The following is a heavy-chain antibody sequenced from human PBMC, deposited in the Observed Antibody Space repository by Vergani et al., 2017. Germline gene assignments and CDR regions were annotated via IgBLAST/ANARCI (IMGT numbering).Heavy chain of an antibody. CDR3: ARERGGGYGDSMEECY. CDR1: GGSISSGGYY. V-gene: IGHV4-31*03. CDR2: SYYSGST. J-gene: IGHJ4*02. D-gene: IGHD4-17*01. Sequence: QVQLQESGPGLVKPSQTLSLTCTVSGGSISSGGYYWSWIRQHPGKGLGWIGYSYYSGSTYYNPSLKSRVTISVDTSKNQFSLKLSSVTAADTAVYYCARERGGGYGDSMEECYWGQGTLVTVSS.